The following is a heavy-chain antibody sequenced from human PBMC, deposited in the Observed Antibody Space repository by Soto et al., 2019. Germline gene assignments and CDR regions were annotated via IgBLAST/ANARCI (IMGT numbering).Heavy chain of an antibody. J-gene: IGHJ5*02. V-gene: IGHV4-31*03. Sequence: SETLSLTCTVSGGSISSGGYYWSWIRQHPGKGLEWIGYIYYSGSTYYNPSLKSRVTISVDTSKNQFSLKLSSVTAADTAVYYCARGRDYGGNSNDWNWFDPWGQGTLVTVSS. CDR2: IYYSGST. CDR3: ARGRDYGGNSNDWNWFDP. D-gene: IGHD4-17*01. CDR1: GGSISSGGYY.